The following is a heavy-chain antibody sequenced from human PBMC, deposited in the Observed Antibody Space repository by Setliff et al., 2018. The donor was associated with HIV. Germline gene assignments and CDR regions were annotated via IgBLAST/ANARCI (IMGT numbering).Heavy chain of an antibody. V-gene: IGHV1-24*01. CDR1: GYTLTQLS. CDR2: FDSDEGEV. CDR3: ATSDWVSLPSQDAFDV. D-gene: IGHD3-9*01. Sequence: ASVKVSCKLSGYTLTQLSIHWVRQAPGRGLEWLGGFDSDEGEVLYAKTFQGRVTMTENTSSDTAFMELSGLRSEDTAVYYCATSDWVSLPSQDAFDVWGLGTLVTVSS. J-gene: IGHJ3*01.